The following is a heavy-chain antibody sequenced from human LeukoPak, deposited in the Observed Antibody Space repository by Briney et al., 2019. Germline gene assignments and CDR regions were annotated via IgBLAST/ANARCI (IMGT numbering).Heavy chain of an antibody. CDR2: IYYSGST. J-gene: IGHJ6*03. CDR3: ARGDIRGYYYYMDV. Sequence: SETLSLTCTVSGGSISSYYWSWIRQPPGKGLEWIGYIYYSGSTNYNPSLKSRVTMSVDTSKNQFSLKLSSVTAADTAVYYCARGDIRGYYYYMDVWGKGTTVTVSS. V-gene: IGHV4-59*12. D-gene: IGHD3-9*01. CDR1: GGSISSYY.